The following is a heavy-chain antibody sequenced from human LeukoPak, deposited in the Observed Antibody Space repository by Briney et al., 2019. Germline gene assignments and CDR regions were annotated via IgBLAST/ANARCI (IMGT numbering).Heavy chain of an antibody. J-gene: IGHJ6*02. V-gene: IGHV1-2*02. CDR3: ASPSMVGYYYYYGMDV. Sequence: ASVKVSCKASGYTFTGYYMHWVRQAPGQGLEWMGWINPNSGGTNYAQKFQGRVTMTRDTSISTAYMELSRLRSDDTAVYYCASPSMVGYYYYYGMDVWGQGTTVTVSS. CDR1: GYTFTGYY. CDR2: INPNSGGT. D-gene: IGHD3-10*01.